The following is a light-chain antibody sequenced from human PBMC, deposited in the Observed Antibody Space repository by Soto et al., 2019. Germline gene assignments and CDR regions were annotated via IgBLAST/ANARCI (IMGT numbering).Light chain of an antibody. J-gene: IGKJ4*01. Sequence: DIVMTQSPDSLAVSLGERATINCKSSQSVLYSSNNKNYLAWYQQKPGQPPKLLIYWASTRESGVPDRFSGSGSGTDFTLTISSLQAEDVAVYCCQQYYSAPLTFVGGTKVEI. V-gene: IGKV4-1*01. CDR2: WAS. CDR1: QSVLYSSNNKNY. CDR3: QQYYSAPLT.